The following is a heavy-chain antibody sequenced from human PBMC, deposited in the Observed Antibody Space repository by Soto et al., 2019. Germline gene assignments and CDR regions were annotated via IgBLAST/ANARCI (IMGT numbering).Heavy chain of an antibody. J-gene: IGHJ3*02. D-gene: IGHD3-3*01. Sequence: PSWSLALTSASCGDTVRICGYAGRWNRKPPGKGLEWIGYIYYSGSTNYNPSLKSRVTISVDTSKNQFSLKLSSVTAADTAVYYCARVGLGIRFLDSSIQRAFNIWGQGIMVTVSS. V-gene: IGHV4-61*08. CDR2: IYYSGST. CDR3: ARVGLGIRFLDSSIQRAFNI. CDR1: GDTVRICGYA.